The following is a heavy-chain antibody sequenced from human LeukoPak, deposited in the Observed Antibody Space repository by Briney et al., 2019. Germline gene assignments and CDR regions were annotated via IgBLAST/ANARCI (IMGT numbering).Heavy chain of an antibody. CDR3: ARGTYGLPYYFDY. D-gene: IGHD1/OR15-1a*01. CDR2: ISSSSSTI. Sequence: GGSLRLSCAASGFTFSSCSMNWVRQAPGKGLEWVSYISSSSSTIYYADSVKGRFTISRDNAKNSLYLQMNSLRDEDTAVYYCARGTYGLPYYFDYWGQGTQVTVSS. V-gene: IGHV3-48*02. J-gene: IGHJ4*02. CDR1: GFTFSSCS.